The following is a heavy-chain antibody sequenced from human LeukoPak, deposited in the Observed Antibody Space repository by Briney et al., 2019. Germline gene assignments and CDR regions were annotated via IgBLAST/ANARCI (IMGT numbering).Heavy chain of an antibody. D-gene: IGHD2-15*01. CDR2: IYHSGST. Sequence: SETLSLTCTVSGYSISSGYYWGWIRQPPGKGLEWIGSIYHSGSTYYNPSLKSRVTISVDTSKNQFSLKLSSVTAADTAVYYCARAHPPSDIVVVVAPSGYFDYWGQGTLVTVSS. V-gene: IGHV4-38-2*02. CDR1: GYSISSGYY. J-gene: IGHJ4*02. CDR3: ARAHPPSDIVVVVAPSGYFDY.